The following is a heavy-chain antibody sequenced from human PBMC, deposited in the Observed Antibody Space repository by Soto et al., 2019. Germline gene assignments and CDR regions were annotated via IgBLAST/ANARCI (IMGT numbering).Heavy chain of an antibody. CDR2: IYYSGST. Sequence: SETLSLTCTVSGGSISSGGYYWSWIRQHPGKGLEWIGYIYYSGSTYYNPSLKSRVTISVDTSKNQFSLKLSSVTAADTAVYYCARASCNWNDICYYFDYWGKGTLVTVSS. CDR1: GGSISSGGYY. CDR3: ARASCNWNDICYYFDY. J-gene: IGHJ4*02. V-gene: IGHV4-31*03. D-gene: IGHD1-1*01.